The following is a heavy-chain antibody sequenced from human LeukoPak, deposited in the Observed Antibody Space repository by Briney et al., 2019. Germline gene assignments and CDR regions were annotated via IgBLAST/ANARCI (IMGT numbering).Heavy chain of an antibody. V-gene: IGHV1-69*13. J-gene: IGHJ4*02. CDR2: IITILGTA. CDR1: GGTFSSYA. D-gene: IGHD5-18*01. CDR3: ARGGYSYGYPGDY. Sequence: ASVKVSCKASGGTFSSYAISWVRQAPGQGLEWMGGIITILGTANYAQKFQGRVTITADESTSTAYMELSSLRSEDTAVYYCARGGYSYGYPGDYWGQGTLVTVSS.